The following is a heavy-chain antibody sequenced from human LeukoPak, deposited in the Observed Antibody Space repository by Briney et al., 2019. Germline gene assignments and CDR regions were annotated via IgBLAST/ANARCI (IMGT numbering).Heavy chain of an antibody. CDR1: GFTFSSYE. V-gene: IGHV3-48*03. J-gene: IGHJ6*03. CDR2: ISSSGSTI. D-gene: IGHD2-2*01. Sequence: PGGSLRLSCAASGFTFSSYEMNWVRQAPGKGLEWVSYISSSGSTIYYADSVKGRFTISRDNAKNSLYLQMNSLRAEDTAVYYCARDLPPFLIWVPAHHSSHMDVWGKGTTVTVSS. CDR3: ARDLPPFLIWVPAHHSSHMDV.